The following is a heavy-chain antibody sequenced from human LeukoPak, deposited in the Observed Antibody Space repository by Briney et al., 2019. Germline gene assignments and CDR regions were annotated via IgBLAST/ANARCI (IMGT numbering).Heavy chain of an antibody. Sequence: GGSLRLSCAASGFTFSNAWMNWVRQAPGKGLEWVGRIKSKTDGGTTDYAAPVKGRFTISRDDSKNTLYLQMNSLKTEDTAVYYCTTKKGYCTNGVCYTGWFDPWGQGTLVTVSS. V-gene: IGHV3-15*07. CDR3: TTKKGYCTNGVCYTGWFDP. CDR1: GFTFSNAW. CDR2: IKSKTDGGTT. D-gene: IGHD2-8*01. J-gene: IGHJ5*02.